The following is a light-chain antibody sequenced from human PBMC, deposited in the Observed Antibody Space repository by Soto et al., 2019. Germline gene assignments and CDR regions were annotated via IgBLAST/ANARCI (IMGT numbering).Light chain of an antibody. CDR2: DVT. V-gene: IGLV2-14*03. CDR1: SSDVGGYNS. Sequence: QSALTQPASVSGSPGQSITISCTGTSSDVGGYNSVSWYQQHPGKAPKLMIYDVTNRPSGISNRFSGSKSGNTASLTISGLQAEDEVDYYCTSYTRRSAPNYVFGTGTKLT. J-gene: IGLJ1*01. CDR3: TSYTRRSAPNYV.